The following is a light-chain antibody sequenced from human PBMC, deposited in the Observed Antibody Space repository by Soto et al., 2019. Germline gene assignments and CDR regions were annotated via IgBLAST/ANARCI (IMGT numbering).Light chain of an antibody. Sequence: QSALTQAAAVSGSPGQSITISCTGTSSGIGGYNYVSWYQQHPGKAPKLMIYEVNNRPSGVSDRFSGSKSGNTASLTISGLQAEDEADYYCNSYTTSRTYVFGTGTKVTVL. CDR3: NSYTTSRTYV. J-gene: IGLJ1*01. CDR2: EVN. V-gene: IGLV2-14*01. CDR1: SSGIGGYNY.